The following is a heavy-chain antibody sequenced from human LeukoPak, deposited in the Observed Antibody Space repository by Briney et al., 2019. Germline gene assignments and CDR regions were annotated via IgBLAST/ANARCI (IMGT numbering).Heavy chain of an antibody. V-gene: IGHV1-2*02. CDR1: GYTFADHY. D-gene: IGHD5-12*01. CDR2: INPNTGGT. CDR3: ARDLATIDGIAWYYFEN. Sequence: GASVKVSCKASGYTFADHYIHWVRQAPGQGFEWMGWINPNTGGTDYAQKFQDRIALTSYTSISTVYMELNRLESDDTALYYCARDLATIDGIAWYYFENWGQGILVTVS. J-gene: IGHJ4*02.